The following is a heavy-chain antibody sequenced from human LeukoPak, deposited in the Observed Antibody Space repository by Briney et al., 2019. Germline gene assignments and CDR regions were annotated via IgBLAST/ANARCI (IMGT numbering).Heavy chain of an antibody. V-gene: IGHV4-4*07. Sequence: SETLSLTCTVSGASVSEYYWSWVRQPAGKGLEWIGRIFTTGSTEYNPSLKSRVTMSRDRSKNQLFLTLTSVTAADTAVYYCARASDSIFSYYYHMDLWGKGITVTVSS. CDR2: IFTTGST. CDR3: ARASDSIFSYYYHMDL. J-gene: IGHJ6*03. D-gene: IGHD3-3*02. CDR1: GASVSEYY.